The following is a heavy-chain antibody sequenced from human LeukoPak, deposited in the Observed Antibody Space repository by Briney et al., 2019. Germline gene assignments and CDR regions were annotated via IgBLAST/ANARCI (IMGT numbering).Heavy chain of an antibody. J-gene: IGHJ4*02. CDR2: IIPILGIA. Sequence: ASVKVSCKASGGTFSSYAISWVRQAPGQGLEWMGRIIPILGIANYAQKFQGRVTITADKSTSTAYMELSSPRSEDTAVYYCARGIAAAGSSYWGQGTLVTVSS. CDR1: GGTFSSYA. V-gene: IGHV1-69*04. CDR3: ARGIAAAGSSY. D-gene: IGHD6-13*01.